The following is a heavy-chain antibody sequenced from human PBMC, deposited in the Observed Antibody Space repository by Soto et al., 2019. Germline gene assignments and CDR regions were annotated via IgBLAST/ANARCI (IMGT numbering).Heavy chain of an antibody. J-gene: IGHJ4*02. Sequence: TLSLTCTVSGDSISSYYWSWIRQPPGKGLEWIGYIYYSGSTNYNPSLKSRVTISVDTSKNQFSLKLSSVTAADTAVYYCASRRDGYNHYGYWGQGTLVTVSS. D-gene: IGHD4-4*01. CDR1: GDSISSYY. CDR3: ASRRDGYNHYGY. V-gene: IGHV4-59*12. CDR2: IYYSGST.